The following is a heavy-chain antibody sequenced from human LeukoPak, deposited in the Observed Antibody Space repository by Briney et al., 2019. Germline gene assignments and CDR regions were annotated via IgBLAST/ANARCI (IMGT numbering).Heavy chain of an antibody. CDR2: ISGSGGST. CDR1: GFTFSSYA. Sequence: PGGSLRLSCAASGFTFSSYAMSWVRQAPGKGLEWVSAISGSGGSTYYADSVKGRFTISRDNSKNTLYLRMNSLRAEDTAVYYCAKSYYYDSSGYYDVDYWGQGTLVTVSS. J-gene: IGHJ4*02. CDR3: AKSYYYDSSGYYDVDY. D-gene: IGHD3-22*01. V-gene: IGHV3-23*01.